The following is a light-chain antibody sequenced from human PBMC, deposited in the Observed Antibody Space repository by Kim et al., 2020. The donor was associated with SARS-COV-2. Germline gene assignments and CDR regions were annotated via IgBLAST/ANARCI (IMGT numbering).Light chain of an antibody. CDR2: DAS. V-gene: IGKV3-11*01. CDR1: QSVSSY. CDR3: QQRRDWPLT. J-gene: IGKJ4*01. Sequence: LAPGERATHSCRDSQSVSSYLAWYQQKPGRAPRLLIYDASNRATGISARFSGSGSGTDFTLTISSLESEDFAVYYCQQRRDWPLTVGGGTKVDIK.